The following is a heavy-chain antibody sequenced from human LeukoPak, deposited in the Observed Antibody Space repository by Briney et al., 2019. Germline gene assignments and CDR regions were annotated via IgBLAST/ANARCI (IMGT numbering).Heavy chain of an antibody. CDR3: ARETGSYYFDY. J-gene: IGHJ4*02. Sequence: PSQTLSLTCTVSGGSISSYYCSWIRQPPGKGLEWIGYIYYSGNTNYNPSLKSRVTISVDTSKNQFSLKLSSVTAADTAVYYCARETGSYYFDYWGQGTLVTVSS. CDR1: GGSISSYY. V-gene: IGHV4-59*01. CDR2: IYYSGNT.